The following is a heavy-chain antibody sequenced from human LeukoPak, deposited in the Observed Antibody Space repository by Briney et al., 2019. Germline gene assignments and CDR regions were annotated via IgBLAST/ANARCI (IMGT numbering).Heavy chain of an antibody. D-gene: IGHD6-19*01. Sequence: KPSETLSLTCTVSGGSISSSSYYWGWIRQPPGKGLEWIGSIYYSGSTYYNPSLKSRVTISVDTSKNQFSLKLSSVTAADTAVYYCARLVRPSIAVAGTRVFLFDYWGQGTLVTVSS. J-gene: IGHJ4*02. V-gene: IGHV4-39*01. CDR1: GGSISSSSYY. CDR2: IYYSGST. CDR3: ARLVRPSIAVAGTRVFLFDY.